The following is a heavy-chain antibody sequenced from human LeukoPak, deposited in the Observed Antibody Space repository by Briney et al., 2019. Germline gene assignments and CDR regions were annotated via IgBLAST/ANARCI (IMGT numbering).Heavy chain of an antibody. CDR3: ARRGEVTGIAYWFDP. CDR1: GYNFTNYW. Sequence: GESLKISCRGSGYNFTNYWIVWVRQMPGKGLEWMGIIYPDDSDARYIPSFQGQVTISVDKSISTAYLQWSSLKASDTAMYYCARRGEVTGIAYWFDPWGQGTLVTVSS. D-gene: IGHD2-21*02. V-gene: IGHV5-51*01. J-gene: IGHJ5*02. CDR2: IYPDDSDA.